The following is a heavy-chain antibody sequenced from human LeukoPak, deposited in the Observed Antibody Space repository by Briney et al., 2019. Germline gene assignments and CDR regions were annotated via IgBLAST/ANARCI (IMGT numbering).Heavy chain of an antibody. Sequence: SLRLSCAASGFTFTRNAMAWVRQAPGNGLEWVSAIDGSGGTTCYADSVKGRVTISRVQSTNTVYLQMNSLRADDTAVYYCAKAHCSSTSYSRADNWGQGTLVTVSS. CDR2: IDGSGGTT. V-gene: IGHV3-23*01. CDR3: AKAHCSSTSYSRADN. D-gene: IGHD2-2*01. J-gene: IGHJ4*02. CDR1: GFTFTRNA.